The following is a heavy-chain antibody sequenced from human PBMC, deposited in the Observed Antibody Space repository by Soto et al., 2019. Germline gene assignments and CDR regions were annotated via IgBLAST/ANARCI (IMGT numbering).Heavy chain of an antibody. J-gene: IGHJ6*02. V-gene: IGHV3-7*01. CDR3: ARAAYYDFWSGYSNYSGMDV. Sequence: GGSLRLSCAASGFTFSSYWMSWVRQAPGKGLEWVANIKQDGSEKYYVDSVKGRFTISRDNAKNSLYLQMNSLRAEDTAVYYCARAAYYDFWSGYSNYSGMDVWGQGTTVTVSS. CDR2: IKQDGSEK. CDR1: GFTFSSYW. D-gene: IGHD3-3*01.